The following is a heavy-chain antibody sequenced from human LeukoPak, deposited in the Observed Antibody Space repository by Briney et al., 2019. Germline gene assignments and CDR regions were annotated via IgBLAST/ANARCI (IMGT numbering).Heavy chain of an antibody. J-gene: IGHJ4*02. Sequence: PSETLSHTCTVSGGSISSYYWSWIRQPPGKGLEWIGYIYYSGSTNYNPSLKSRVTISVDTSKNQFSLKLSSVTAADTAVYYCARVDTSGWSRSFDYWGQGTLVTVSS. CDR2: IYYSGST. V-gene: IGHV4-59*01. CDR1: GGSISSYY. CDR3: ARVDTSGWSRSFDY. D-gene: IGHD6-19*01.